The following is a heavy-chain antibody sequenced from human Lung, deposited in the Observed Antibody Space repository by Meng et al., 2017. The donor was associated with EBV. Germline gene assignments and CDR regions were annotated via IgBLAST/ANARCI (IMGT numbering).Heavy chain of an antibody. Sequence: VQLQESGPVLVKPSWRLSPPCDGSGGSIRNDQWWSWVRQAPGKGLEWIGEIYHSGRTNYKPSVKRRVSMSVDKSQNHFSLRLSFVTAADTAVYYCTTLYGDSISWGQGTLVTVSS. CDR3: TTLYGDSIS. V-gene: IGHV4-4*02. D-gene: IGHD4-17*01. J-gene: IGHJ4*02. CDR2: IYHSGRT. CDR1: GGSIRNDQW.